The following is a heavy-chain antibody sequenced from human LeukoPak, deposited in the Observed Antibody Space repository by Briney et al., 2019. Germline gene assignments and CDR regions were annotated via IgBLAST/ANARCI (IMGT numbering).Heavy chain of an antibody. V-gene: IGHV4-39*01. CDR1: GGSISSSSYY. D-gene: IGHD6-13*01. CDR3: ARRGGTAAGNYFDY. Sequence: PSETLSLTCTVSGGSISSSSYYWGWIPQPPGKGLEWIGNIYYSGSTHYNPSLKSRVTTSIDTSKNQFSLEVSSVTAADTAVYFCARRGGTAAGNYFDYWGQGILVTVSS. CDR2: IYYSGST. J-gene: IGHJ4*02.